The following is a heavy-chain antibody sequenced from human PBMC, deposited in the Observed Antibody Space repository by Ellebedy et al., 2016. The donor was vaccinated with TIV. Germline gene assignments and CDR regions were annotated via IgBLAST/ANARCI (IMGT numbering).Heavy chain of an antibody. D-gene: IGHD7-27*01. CDR1: GFTFTSYS. J-gene: IGHJ3*02. V-gene: IGHV3-48*02. CDR2: ISHSSLTI. Sequence: GGSLRLSCAASGFTFTSYSMNWVRQAPGKGLEWVAYISHSSLTIYYADSVKGRFTVSRDNAKNSLYLQMSSLRDDDTAIYFCARDMAWGNERVNDALDIWGQGTMVIVSP. CDR3: ARDMAWGNERVNDALDI.